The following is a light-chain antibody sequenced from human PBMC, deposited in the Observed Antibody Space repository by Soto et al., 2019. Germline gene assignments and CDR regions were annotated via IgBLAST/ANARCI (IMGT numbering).Light chain of an antibody. V-gene: IGKV3-20*01. CDR2: GGS. CDR1: QSVSSSY. J-gene: IGKJ5*01. CDR3: QQYGSSIT. Sequence: ESVLTPAPGTLSLSPGERATLSCRASQSVSSSYLAWYQQKPGQAPRHLVYGGSSRATGIPDRFSGSGSGTDFTLTISRLEPEDFAVYYCQQYGSSITFGQGTRLEIK.